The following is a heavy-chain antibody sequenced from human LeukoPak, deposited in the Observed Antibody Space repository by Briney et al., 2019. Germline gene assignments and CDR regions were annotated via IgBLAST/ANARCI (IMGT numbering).Heavy chain of an antibody. CDR1: GYTFTSYD. CDR2: MTPNSGNT. J-gene: IGHJ4*02. V-gene: IGHV1-8*03. D-gene: IGHD6-19*01. CDR3: ARDSGSGWYYLD. Sequence: ASVKVSCKASGYTFTSYDINWVRQATGQGLEWMGWMTPNSGNTGYAQKFQGRATITRDTSANTVYMELSSLRSEDTAVYYCARDSGSGWYYLDWGQGTPVTVPS.